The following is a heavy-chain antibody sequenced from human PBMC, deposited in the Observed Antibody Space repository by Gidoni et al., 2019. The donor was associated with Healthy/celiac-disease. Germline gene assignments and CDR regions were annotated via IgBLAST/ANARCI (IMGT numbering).Heavy chain of an antibody. V-gene: IGHV4-31*03. CDR2: IYYSGST. J-gene: IGHJ4*02. Sequence: QVQLQESGPGLVKPSQTLSLTCTVSGGSISSGGYYWSWIRQHPGKGLEWIGYIYYSGSTYYNPSLKSRVTISVDTSKNQFALKLSSVTAADTAVYYCAREEYCSSTSCYPGRWGQGTLVTVSS. D-gene: IGHD2-2*01. CDR1: GGSISSGGYY. CDR3: AREEYCSSTSCYPGR.